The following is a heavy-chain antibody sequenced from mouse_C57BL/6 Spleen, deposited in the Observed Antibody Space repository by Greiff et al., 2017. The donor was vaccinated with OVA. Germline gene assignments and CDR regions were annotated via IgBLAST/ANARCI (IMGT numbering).Heavy chain of an antibody. CDR2: IHPNSGST. D-gene: IGHD3-2*01. V-gene: IGHV1-64*01. J-gene: IGHJ4*01. Sequence: QVQLQQPGAELVKPGASVKLSCKASGYTFTSYWMHWVKQRPGQGLEWIGMIHPNSGSTNYNEKFKSKATLTVDKSSSTAYMQLSSLTSEDSAVYYCARVPPLDSSYAMDYWGQGTSVTVSS. CDR1: GYTFTSYW. CDR3: ARVPPLDSSYAMDY.